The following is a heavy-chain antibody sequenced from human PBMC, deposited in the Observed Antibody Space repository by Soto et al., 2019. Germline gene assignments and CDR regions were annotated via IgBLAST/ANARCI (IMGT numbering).Heavy chain of an antibody. Sequence: QVQLQESGPGLLKPSETLSLSCSVSGGSISSFYWNWIRQPAGKGLEWIGRVYANGHTNYNPSLQSRVTLSVDMPKSQFSLRLTSVIAADTAIYYCARSPSTSSIGTFDIWGQGTIVTVSS. CDR2: VYANGHT. J-gene: IGHJ3*02. D-gene: IGHD6-6*01. V-gene: IGHV4-4*07. CDR1: GGSISSFY. CDR3: ARSPSTSSIGTFDI.